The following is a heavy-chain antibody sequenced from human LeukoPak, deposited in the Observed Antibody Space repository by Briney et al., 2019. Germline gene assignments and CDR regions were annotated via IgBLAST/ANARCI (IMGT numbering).Heavy chain of an antibody. D-gene: IGHD6-19*01. CDR2: ISWNSGSI. CDR3: AKDIILGGQWLIPGLDY. Sequence: GGSLRLSCAASGFTFDDYAMHWVRQAPGKGLEWVSGISWNSGSIAYADSVKGRFTISRENAKNSLYLQMNSLRAEDTALYYCAKDIILGGQWLIPGLDYWGQGTLVTVSS. J-gene: IGHJ4*02. V-gene: IGHV3-9*01. CDR1: GFTFDDYA.